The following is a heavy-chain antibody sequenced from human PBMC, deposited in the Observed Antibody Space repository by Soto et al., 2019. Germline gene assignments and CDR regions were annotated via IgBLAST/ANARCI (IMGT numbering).Heavy chain of an antibody. Sequence: QVHLVQSGAEVKKPGASVKVSCKGSGYTFTSYGITWVRQAPGQGLEWMGWISAHNGNTDYAQKLQGRVTVTRDTSRSTAYIELRSVRSDGTAVYYCARGRYGDYWGQGALVTVSS. CDR3: ARGRYGDY. CDR1: GYTFTSYG. CDR2: ISAHNGNT. V-gene: IGHV1-18*01. D-gene: IGHD1-1*01. J-gene: IGHJ4*02.